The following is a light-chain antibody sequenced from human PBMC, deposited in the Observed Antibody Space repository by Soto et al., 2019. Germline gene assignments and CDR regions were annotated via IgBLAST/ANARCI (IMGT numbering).Light chain of an antibody. CDR2: AAS. Sequence: DIQMTQSPSSLSASVGDRVTIACREGQSIGSYLNWYLQKPGKAPKILIYAASSLQSGVPSRFSGSGAGTDFTLTISSLQPEDVATDYCQQTYSTTRMFGQGTKVDIK. CDR3: QQTYSTTRM. J-gene: IGKJ1*01. V-gene: IGKV1-39*01. CDR1: QSIGSY.